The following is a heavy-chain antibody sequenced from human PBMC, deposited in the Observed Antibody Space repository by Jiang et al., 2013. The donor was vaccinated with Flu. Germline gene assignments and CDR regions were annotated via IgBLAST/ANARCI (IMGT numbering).Heavy chain of an antibody. CDR3: VRGGGACDI. CDR2: TYYRSKWYN. J-gene: IGHJ3*02. D-gene: IGHD3-16*01. CDR1: GDSVSSTSAA. Sequence: SQTLSLTCAISGDSVSSTSAAWNWIRQSPSRGLEWLGRTYYRSKWYNDYAASVKSRIIINPDTSKNQFSLQLNSLTPEDTAMYYCVRGGGACDIWGQGTLVTVSS. V-gene: IGHV6-1*01.